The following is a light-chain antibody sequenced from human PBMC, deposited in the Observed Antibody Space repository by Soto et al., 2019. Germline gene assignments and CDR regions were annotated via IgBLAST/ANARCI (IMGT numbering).Light chain of an antibody. V-gene: IGKV1-39*01. J-gene: IGKJ1*01. CDR2: AAS. CDR3: QQSYSTIT. CDR1: QSISSY. Sequence: DIQMTQSPSPLSASVGDRVTITCRASQSISSYLNWYQQKPGKAPKLLIYAASSLQSGVPSRFSGSGSGTDFTLTISSLQPEDFATYYCQQSYSTITFGQGTKVDIK.